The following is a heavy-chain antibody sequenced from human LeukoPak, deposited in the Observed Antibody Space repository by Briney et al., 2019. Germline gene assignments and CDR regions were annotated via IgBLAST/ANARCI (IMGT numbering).Heavy chain of an antibody. CDR2: INPNSGGT. J-gene: IGHJ5*02. CDR1: GYTFTGYY. CDR3: ARTKGVVVVPAAMIGKRVWFDP. V-gene: IGHV1-2*02. Sequence: ASVKVSCKASGYTFTGYYMHWVRQAPGQGLEWMGWINPNSGGTNYAQKFQGRVTMTRDTSISTAYMELSRLRSDDTAVYYCARTKGVVVVPAAMIGKRVWFDPWGQGTLVTVSS. D-gene: IGHD2-2*01.